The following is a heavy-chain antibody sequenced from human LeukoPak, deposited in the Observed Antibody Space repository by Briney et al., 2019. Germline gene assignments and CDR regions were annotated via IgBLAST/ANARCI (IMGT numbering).Heavy chain of an antibody. CDR3: GRPLQRGSWTQRALDY. D-gene: IGHD3-10*01. CDR2: MNPNSGNA. V-gene: IGHV1-8*01. CDR1: GYTFTSYD. Sequence: ASVKVSCKASGYTFTSYDISWVRQATGQGLEWMGRMNPNSGNAGYAQRFQGRVTMTRNNSISTAYTELTSLRSEDTAVYYCGRPLQRGSWTQRALDYWGQGTLVTVSS. J-gene: IGHJ4*02.